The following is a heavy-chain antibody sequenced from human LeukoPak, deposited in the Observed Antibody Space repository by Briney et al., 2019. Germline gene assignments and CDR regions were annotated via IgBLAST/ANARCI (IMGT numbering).Heavy chain of an antibody. Sequence: SETLSLTCTVSGGSISSYYWSWIRQPPGKGLEWIGYIYYSGSTSYNPSLKSRVTISVDTSKIQFSLKLSSVTAADTAVYYCARRPYYGAPLLAFDIWGQGTMVTVSS. V-gene: IGHV4-59*08. CDR2: IYYSGST. CDR1: GGSISSYY. CDR3: ARRPYYGAPLLAFDI. D-gene: IGHD4-17*01. J-gene: IGHJ3*02.